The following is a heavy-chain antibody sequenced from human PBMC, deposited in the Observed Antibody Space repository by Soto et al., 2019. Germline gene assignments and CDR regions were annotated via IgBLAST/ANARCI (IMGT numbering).Heavy chain of an antibody. CDR2: ISNSGSSI. Sequence: EVQLVESGGGLVQPGGSLRLSCAASGFTFSSYEMNWVRQAPGKGLEWVSYISNSGSSIYYADSVKGRFTISRDNAKNSLYLQMNSLRAEDTAVYYCAREPPTAVTAFDYWGQGTLVTVSA. J-gene: IGHJ4*02. CDR3: AREPPTAVTAFDY. V-gene: IGHV3-48*03. CDR1: GFTFSSYE. D-gene: IGHD4-17*01.